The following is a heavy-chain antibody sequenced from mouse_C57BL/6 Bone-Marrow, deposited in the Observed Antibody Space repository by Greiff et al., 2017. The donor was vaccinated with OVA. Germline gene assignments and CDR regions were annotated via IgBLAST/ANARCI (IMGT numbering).Heavy chain of an antibody. J-gene: IGHJ2*01. CDR1: GFTFSNYW. D-gene: IGHD3-1*01. CDR2: IRLKSDNNAT. V-gene: IGHV6-3*01. CDR3: TGCSGY. Sequence: EVKVEESGGGLVQPGGSMKLSCVASGFTFSNYWMNWVRQSPEKGLEWVAQIRLKSDNNATHYAESVKGRFTISRDDSKSSVYLQMNNLRAEDTGIYYCTGCSGYWGQGTTLTVSS.